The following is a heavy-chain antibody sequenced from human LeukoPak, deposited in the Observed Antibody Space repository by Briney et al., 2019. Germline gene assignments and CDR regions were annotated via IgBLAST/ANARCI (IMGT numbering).Heavy chain of an antibody. CDR3: ARGHYGSGSYYNTAFDY. J-gene: IGHJ4*02. Sequence: ASVKVSCKASGYTFTSYGISWVRQAPGQGLEWMGWISAYNGNTNYAQKLQGRVTMTTDASTSTAYMELRSLRSDDTAVYYCARGHYGSGSYYNTAFDYWGQGTLVTVSS. D-gene: IGHD3-10*01. CDR2: ISAYNGNT. V-gene: IGHV1-18*01. CDR1: GYTFTSYG.